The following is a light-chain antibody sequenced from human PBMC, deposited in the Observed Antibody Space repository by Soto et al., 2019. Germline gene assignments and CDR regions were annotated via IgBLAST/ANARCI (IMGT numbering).Light chain of an antibody. V-gene: IGKV3-11*01. CDR2: GAF. J-gene: IGKJ5*01. Sequence: EIVLTQSPATLSLSPGERATLSCRASPSVSNYLAWYQQTPGQAPRLLIYGAFNRATGIPARFSGSGSGADFTLTISSLEPEDFAVYYCQQRNIWPPVTFGQGTRLEI. CDR3: QQRNIWPPVT. CDR1: PSVSNY.